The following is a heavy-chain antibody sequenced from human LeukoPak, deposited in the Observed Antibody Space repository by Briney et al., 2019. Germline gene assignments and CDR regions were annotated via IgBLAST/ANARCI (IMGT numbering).Heavy chain of an antibody. J-gene: IGHJ4*02. V-gene: IGHV3-30*18. CDR3: AKRGHYSINWYHYFDY. D-gene: IGHD6-13*01. Sequence: GGSLRLSCAASGFTFTTYGLHWVRQAPGKGLEWVAAIASNGGSEYYADSVKGRFTISRDNSKNSLFLQMNSLRPDDTAVYYCAKRGHYSINWYHYFDYWGQGTLVTVSS. CDR1: GFTFTTYG. CDR2: IASNGGSE.